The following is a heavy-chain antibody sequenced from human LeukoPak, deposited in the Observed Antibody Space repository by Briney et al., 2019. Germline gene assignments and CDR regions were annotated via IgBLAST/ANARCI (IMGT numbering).Heavy chain of an antibody. V-gene: IGHV4-34*01. CDR3: ARDGYYDFWSGYYRKYNWFDP. Sequence: GSLRLSCAASGFTFSGYYWSWIRQPPGKGLEWIGEINHSGSTNYNPSLKSRVTISVDTSKNQFSLKLSSVTAADTAVYYCARDGYYDFWSGYYRKYNWFDPWGQGTLVTVSS. CDR1: GFTFSGYY. J-gene: IGHJ5*02. CDR2: INHSGST. D-gene: IGHD3-3*01.